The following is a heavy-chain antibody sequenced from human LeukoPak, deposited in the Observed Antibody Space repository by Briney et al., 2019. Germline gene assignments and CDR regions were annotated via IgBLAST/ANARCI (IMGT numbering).Heavy chain of an antibody. D-gene: IGHD3-16*01. V-gene: IGHV3-23*01. CDR1: GFRFSDYT. J-gene: IGHJ5*02. Sequence: GGSLRLSCAASGFRFSDYTMTWVRQAPGKGPEWVSAIGGRGGSTYYEDSLGGRFTISRDNSKDMLYLQMNSLQVEDTATYYCGKEGGAWGQGTKVTVSS. CDR3: GKEGGA. CDR2: IGGRGGST.